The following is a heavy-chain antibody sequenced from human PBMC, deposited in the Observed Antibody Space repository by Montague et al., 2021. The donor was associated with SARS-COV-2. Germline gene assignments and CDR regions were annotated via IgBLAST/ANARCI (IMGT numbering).Heavy chain of an antibody. V-gene: IGHV4-34*01. J-gene: IGHJ6*03. CDR3: ARLGDGVVPSPILGVGPYYSYYYMDV. CDR2: IHHGGST. D-gene: IGHD3-10*01. CDR1: GGSFSTYS. Sequence: SETLSLTCAVHGGSFSTYSWNWIRQPPGEGLEWIGEIHHGGSTNYNTYLKSRVTISADTSKNKFSLKLASVAAADTAVYYCARLGDGVVPSPILGVGPYYSYYYMDVWGKGTTFTVSS.